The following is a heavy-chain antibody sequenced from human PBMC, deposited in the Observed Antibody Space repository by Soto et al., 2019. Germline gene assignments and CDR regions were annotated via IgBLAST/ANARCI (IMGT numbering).Heavy chain of an antibody. CDR2: ISSSGSTI. CDR1: GYTFSDYY. V-gene: IGHV3-11*01. J-gene: IGHJ5*02. D-gene: IGHD6-13*01. Sequence: QVQLVESGGGLVKPGGSLRLSCAASGYTFSDYYMSWIRQAPWKGLEWVSYISSSGSTIYYADSVKGRFTISRDNAKNSLYLQMNSLRAEDTAVYYCARDKFVFYSSSWFDPWGQGTLVTVSS. CDR3: ARDKFVFYSSSWFDP.